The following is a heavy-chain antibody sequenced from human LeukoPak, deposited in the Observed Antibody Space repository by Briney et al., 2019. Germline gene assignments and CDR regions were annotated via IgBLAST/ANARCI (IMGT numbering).Heavy chain of an antibody. V-gene: IGHV3-9*01. J-gene: IGHJ4*02. CDR2: ISWNSGSI. Sequence: GGSLRLSCAASGFTFDDYAMHWVRQAPGKGLEWVSGISWNSGSIGYADSVKGRFTISRDNAKNSLYLQMNSLRAEDTALYYCAKVPSWELRSYYFDYWGQGTLVTVSS. CDR3: AKVPSWELRSYYFDY. CDR1: GFTFDDYA. D-gene: IGHD1-26*01.